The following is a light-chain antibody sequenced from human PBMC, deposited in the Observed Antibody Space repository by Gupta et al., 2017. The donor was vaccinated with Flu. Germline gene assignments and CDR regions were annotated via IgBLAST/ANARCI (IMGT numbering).Light chain of an antibody. CDR2: WAS. Sequence: DIVMTQSPDSLAVSLGERATINCKSSQSILYSSNNKIYLAWYQQKPGQRPKLLINWASTRESGVPDRFVGSGSGIDFTLTISSLQAEDVAVYYCQQGYNTPYIFGQGTKLEIK. CDR1: QSILYSSNNKIY. J-gene: IGKJ2*01. CDR3: QQGYNTPYI. V-gene: IGKV4-1*01.